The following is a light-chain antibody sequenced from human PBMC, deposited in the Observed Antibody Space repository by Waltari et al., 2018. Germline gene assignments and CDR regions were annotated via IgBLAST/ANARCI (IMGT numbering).Light chain of an antibody. V-gene: IGKV2-30*02. CDR3: MQAKFWPWT. CDR2: QVS. Sequence: QGLVHTDGRTYVSWYQQRPGQSPRRLIYQVSKRDSGVPDRFRGSGSGTDFTLEISRVEADDVGFYYCMQAKFWPWTFGQGTEVEIK. J-gene: IGKJ1*01. CDR1: QGLVHTDGRTY.